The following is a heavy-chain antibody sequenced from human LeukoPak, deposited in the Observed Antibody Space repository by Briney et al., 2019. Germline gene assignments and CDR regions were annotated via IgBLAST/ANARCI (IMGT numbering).Heavy chain of an antibody. J-gene: IGHJ4*02. CDR1: GFPFSSYW. CDR2: IKQDGSKK. Sequence: GGSLRLSCAASGFPFSSYWMTWVRQAPGKGLEWVANIKQDGSKKSYVDSVKGRFTISRDSAKNSLYLQMNSLRAEDTAIYYCTRVGYIDEGIDYWGQGTLVTVSS. D-gene: IGHD5-24*01. V-gene: IGHV3-7*04. CDR3: TRVGYIDEGIDY.